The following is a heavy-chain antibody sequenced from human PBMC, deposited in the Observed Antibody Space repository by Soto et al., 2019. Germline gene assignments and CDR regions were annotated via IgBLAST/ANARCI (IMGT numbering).Heavy chain of an antibody. V-gene: IGHV3-66*01. CDR2: IYSGGGT. CDR3: ATRMTTAPY. D-gene: IGHD4-17*01. Sequence: EVRLVQSGGGLVQPGGSLRLSCAASLFIVSDNYMSWVRQAPGKGLELVSLIYSGGGTEYAESVKGRFTISRDNSKHTLYLQMNSLTAEDTGIYYCATRMTTAPYWGQGTVVTVSS. CDR1: LFIVSDNY. J-gene: IGHJ4*02.